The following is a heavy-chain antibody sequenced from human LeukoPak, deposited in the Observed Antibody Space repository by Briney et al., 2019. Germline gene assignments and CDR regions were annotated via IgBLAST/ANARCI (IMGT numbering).Heavy chain of an antibody. CDR1: GYIFTNYD. Sequence: ASVKVSCKTSGYIFTNYDINWVRQAPGQGLEWMGWISPYNGDTKYAQKFQDGVTMSTDTSTSTTYMELRSLRSDDTAVYYCTRATGGLSDYWGQGTLVTVSS. J-gene: IGHJ4*02. CDR2: ISPYNGDT. V-gene: IGHV1-18*04. D-gene: IGHD1-1*01. CDR3: TRATGGLSDY.